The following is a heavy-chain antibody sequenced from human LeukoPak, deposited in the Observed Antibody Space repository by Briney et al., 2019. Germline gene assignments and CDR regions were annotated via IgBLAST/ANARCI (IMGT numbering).Heavy chain of an antibody. Sequence: SESLSLTWAVYVWSFSGYYGSWIRQPPWKGLEWIGEINHSGSTNYNPSLKSRVTISVDTSKNQFSLKLSSVTAADTAVYYCARGGIQLWSGPFDPWGQGILVTVSS. D-gene: IGHD5-18*01. CDR2: INHSGST. V-gene: IGHV4-34*01. CDR3: ARGGIQLWSGPFDP. CDR1: VWSFSGYY. J-gene: IGHJ5*02.